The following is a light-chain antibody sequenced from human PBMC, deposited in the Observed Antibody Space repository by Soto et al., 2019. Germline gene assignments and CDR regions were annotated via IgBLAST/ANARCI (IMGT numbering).Light chain of an antibody. Sequence: QAVVTQPPSASGTPGQRVTISCSGSSSNIEENSVTWYQRLPGTAPKVLIYNDYQRPSGVPDRFSGSKSGTSASLAISGLQSEDDGDYYCTAWDDSLNAWLFGGGTKLTVL. CDR3: TAWDDSLNAWL. J-gene: IGLJ3*02. CDR1: SSNIEENS. V-gene: IGLV1-44*01. CDR2: NDY.